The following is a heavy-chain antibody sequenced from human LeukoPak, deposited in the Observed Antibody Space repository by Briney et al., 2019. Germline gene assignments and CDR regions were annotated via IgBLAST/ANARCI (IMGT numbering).Heavy chain of an antibody. Sequence: SETLSLTCAVYGGSFSGYYWSWIRQPPGKGLEWIGEINHSGSTNYNPSLKSRVTISVDTSKNQFSLKLSSVTAADTAVYYRARWEDAFDIWGQGTMVTVSS. J-gene: IGHJ3*02. CDR2: INHSGST. D-gene: IGHD1-26*01. V-gene: IGHV4-34*01. CDR3: ARWEDAFDI. CDR1: GGSFSGYY.